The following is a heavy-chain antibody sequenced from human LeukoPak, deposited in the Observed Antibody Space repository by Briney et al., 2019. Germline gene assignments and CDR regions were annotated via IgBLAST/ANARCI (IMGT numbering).Heavy chain of an antibody. D-gene: IGHD1-26*01. CDR1: GFTFSSYE. CDR3: ARDRGGSYSAIDY. Sequence: QPGGSLRLSCAASGFTFSSYEMNWVRQAPGKGLEWVSFISSSSSTIYYADSVKGRFTISRDNAKNSLYLQMNSLRAEDTAVYYCARDRGGSYSAIDYWGQGTLVTVSS. V-gene: IGHV3-48*03. J-gene: IGHJ4*02. CDR2: ISSSSSTI.